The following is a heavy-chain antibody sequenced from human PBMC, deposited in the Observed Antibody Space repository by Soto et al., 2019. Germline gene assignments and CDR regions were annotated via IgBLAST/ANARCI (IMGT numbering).Heavy chain of an antibody. CDR3: ARAETTEAYNY. V-gene: IGHV1-18*01. J-gene: IGHJ4*02. CDR1: GYTFTSYG. D-gene: IGHD1-1*01. CDR2: ISAYNGNT. Sequence: QVQLVQSGAEVKKPGASVKVSCKASGYTFTSYGISWVRQAPGQGLEWMGWISAYNGNTNYAQKLRGRVTLTTDTSPRTAYMELRSLRSDDTAVYSGARAETTEAYNYWGQGTLVTVSS.